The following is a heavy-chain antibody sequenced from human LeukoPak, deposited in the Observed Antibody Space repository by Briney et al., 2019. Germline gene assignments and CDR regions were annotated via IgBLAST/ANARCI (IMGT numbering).Heavy chain of an antibody. Sequence: GGSLRLSCTSSGFTFSGHYASWIRQTPEKGLEWISYIDLGSSTIYYADSVKGRFTISRDNARNSVYLQMNSLRAEDTAVYYCARGHYGLDVWGQGTTVTVSS. V-gene: IGHV3-11*01. CDR2: IDLGSSTI. CDR3: ARGHYGLDV. CDR1: GFTFSGHY. J-gene: IGHJ6*02.